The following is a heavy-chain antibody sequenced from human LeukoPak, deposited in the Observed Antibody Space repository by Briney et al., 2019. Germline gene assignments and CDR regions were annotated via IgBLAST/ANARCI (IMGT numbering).Heavy chain of an antibody. D-gene: IGHD6-19*01. V-gene: IGHV3-7*01. J-gene: IGHJ5*02. CDR1: GFTFSSYW. CDR2: IKQDGSEK. Sequence: PGGSLRLSCAASGFTFSSYWMSWVRQAPGKGLEWVANIKQDGSEKYYVDSVKGRFTISRDNAKNSLYLQMNSLRAEDTAVYYCARDFRYRYSSGWYPTLNPWGQGTLVTVSS. CDR3: ARDFRYRYSSGWYPTLNP.